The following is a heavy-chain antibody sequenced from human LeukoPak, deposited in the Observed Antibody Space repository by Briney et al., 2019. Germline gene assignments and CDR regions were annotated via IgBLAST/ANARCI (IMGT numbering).Heavy chain of an antibody. D-gene: IGHD3-22*01. CDR3: ARDMGDSSGYAFDY. Sequence: GGSLRLSCAASGFTFSSYWMHWVRQAPGKGLVWVSRINSDGSSTSNADSVKGRFTISRDNAKNTLYLQMNSLRAEDTAVYYCARDMGDSSGYAFDYWGQGTLVTVSS. J-gene: IGHJ4*02. V-gene: IGHV3-74*01. CDR1: GFTFSSYW. CDR2: INSDGSST.